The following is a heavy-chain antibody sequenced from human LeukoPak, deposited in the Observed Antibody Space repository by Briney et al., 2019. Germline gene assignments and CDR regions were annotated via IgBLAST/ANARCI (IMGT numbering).Heavy chain of an antibody. Sequence: GGSLRLSCAASGFTFSSYAMHWVRQAPGKGLEWVAVISYDGSNKYYADSVKGRFTISRDNSKNTPYLQMNSLRTEDTAVYYCAKDRCSNGIGCYYYYMEVWGKGTTVTISS. CDR2: ISYDGSNK. D-gene: IGHD2-8*01. J-gene: IGHJ6*03. V-gene: IGHV3-30*04. CDR1: GFTFSSYA. CDR3: AKDRCSNGIGCYYYYMEV.